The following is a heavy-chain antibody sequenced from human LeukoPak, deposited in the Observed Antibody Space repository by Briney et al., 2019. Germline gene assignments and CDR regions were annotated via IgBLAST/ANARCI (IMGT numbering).Heavy chain of an antibody. CDR3: ELEATNRVY. J-gene: IGHJ4*02. D-gene: IGHD5-12*01. CDR2: ISAYNGNT. CDR1: GYTFTSYG. Sequence: ASVKVSCKASGYTFTSYGISWVRQAPGQGLEWMGWISAYNGNTNYAQKFQGRVTITADKSTSTAYMELSSLRSEDTAVYYCELEATNRVYWGQGTLVTVSS. V-gene: IGHV1-18*01.